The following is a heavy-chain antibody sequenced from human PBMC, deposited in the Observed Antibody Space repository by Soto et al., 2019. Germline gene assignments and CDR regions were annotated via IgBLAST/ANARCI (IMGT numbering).Heavy chain of an antibody. V-gene: IGHV1-69*01. CDR1: GGTFSSYA. J-gene: IGHJ6*02. Sequence: QVQLVQSGAEVKKPGSSVKVSCKASGGTFSSYAISWVRQAPGQGLEWMGGIIPIFGTANYAQKFQGRVTITADESTSTAYMELSSLRSEDTAVYYCARVGGSSSFSYYYYYGMDVWGQGTTVTVSS. CDR3: ARVGGSSSFSYYYYYGMDV. D-gene: IGHD6-6*01. CDR2: IIPIFGTA.